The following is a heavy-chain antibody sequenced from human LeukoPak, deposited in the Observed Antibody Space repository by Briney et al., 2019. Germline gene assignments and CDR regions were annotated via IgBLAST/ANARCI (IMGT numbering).Heavy chain of an antibody. CDR1: GGSISSGGYY. V-gene: IGHV4-31*03. CDR2: IYYSGST. D-gene: IGHD3-22*01. Sequence: PSQTLSLTCTVSGGSISSGGYYWSWIRQHPGKGLEWIGYIYYSGSTYYNPSLKSRVTISVDTSKNQFSLKLSSVTAADTAVYYCARESPGGYLDYWGQGTLVTVSS. CDR3: ARESPGGYLDY. J-gene: IGHJ4*02.